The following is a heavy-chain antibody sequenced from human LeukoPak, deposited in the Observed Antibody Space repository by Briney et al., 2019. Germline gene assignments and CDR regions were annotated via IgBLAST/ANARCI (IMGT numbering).Heavy chain of an antibody. D-gene: IGHD3-10*01. J-gene: IGHJ4*02. V-gene: IGHV3-21*05. Sequence: GGSLRLSCEGSGFTFCSYGMNWVRQAPGKGLEWVSFISRRSDDINYADFVKGRFTVSRDNAKNSVYLQMNSLRTDDTAVYYCAREGGVIIPFDFWGRGTLVTVSS. CDR1: GFTFCSYG. CDR2: ISRRSDDI. CDR3: AREGGVIIPFDF.